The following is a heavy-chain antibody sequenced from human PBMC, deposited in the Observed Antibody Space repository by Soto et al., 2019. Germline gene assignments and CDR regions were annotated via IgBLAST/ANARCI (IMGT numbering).Heavy chain of an antibody. CDR3: ARKVGMQFDY. D-gene: IGHD2-21*01. V-gene: IGHV3-33*01. CDR2: IWFDGSNK. Sequence: GGSLRLSCAASGFTFSSFGMHWVRQAPGKGLEWVALIWFDGSNKNYADSVKGRFTISRDNSKNTLSLQMNSLRAEDTAVYFCARKVGMQFDYWGQGTQVIVSS. J-gene: IGHJ4*02. CDR1: GFTFSSFG.